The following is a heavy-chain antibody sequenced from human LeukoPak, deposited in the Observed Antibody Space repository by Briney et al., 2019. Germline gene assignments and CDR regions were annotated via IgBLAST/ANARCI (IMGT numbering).Heavy chain of an antibody. Sequence: PGGSLRLSCVASGFTFSSSVMGWVRQAPGKGLEWVSTFSGSSGNTYYADSVKGRFTISRDISKNTLYLQMNSLRDEDTAVYYCARDVVGATRTFDYWGQGTLVTVSS. D-gene: IGHD1-26*01. J-gene: IGHJ4*02. V-gene: IGHV3-23*01. CDR3: ARDVVGATRTFDY. CDR2: FSGSSGNT. CDR1: GFTFSSSV.